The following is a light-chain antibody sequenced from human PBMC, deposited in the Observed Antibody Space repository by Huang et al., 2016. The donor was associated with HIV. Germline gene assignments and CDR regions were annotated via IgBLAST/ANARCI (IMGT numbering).Light chain of an antibody. V-gene: IGKV2-30*01. Sequence: DVVLTQSPLSLPVTLGQPASISCWSSQSLIYSDGNTYLSWFQQRPGQSPRRLIDKSSNRDSGVPDRVSGSGSGSDFTLKISKVEAEDVAVYYCMQGTHWPPITFGQGTRLEI. J-gene: IGKJ5*01. CDR1: QSLIYSDGNTY. CDR3: MQGTHWPPIT. CDR2: KSS.